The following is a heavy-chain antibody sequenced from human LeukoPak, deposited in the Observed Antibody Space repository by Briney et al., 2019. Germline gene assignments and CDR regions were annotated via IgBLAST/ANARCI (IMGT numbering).Heavy chain of an antibody. D-gene: IGHD2-15*01. CDR2: ISTSGTYI. V-gene: IGHV3-21*01. CDR1: GFTFSSYA. J-gene: IGHJ4*02. Sequence: TGGSLRLSCVASGFTFSSYAMHWVRQAPGKGLEWVSSISTSGTYIYYADSLKGRFTISRDNAKNSLYLQMHSLRAEDTAVYYCAKHPVVAATVDYWGQGTLVTVSS. CDR3: AKHPVVAATVDY.